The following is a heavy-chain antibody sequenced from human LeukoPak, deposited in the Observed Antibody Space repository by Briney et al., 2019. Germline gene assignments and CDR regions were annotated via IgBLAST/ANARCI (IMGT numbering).Heavy chain of an antibody. CDR1: GFTFSNSW. D-gene: IGHD3-22*01. CDR2: IKPDGSAQ. CDR3: ANGGTYSSGP. J-gene: IGHJ5*02. Sequence: GGSLRLSCAASGFTFSNSWMSWVRQAPGKGLEWVATIKPDGSAQYYVDSVKGRFTISRDNAKNSLFLQINSLRAEDAAVYYCANGGTYSSGPWGQGTLVTVSS. V-gene: IGHV3-7*01.